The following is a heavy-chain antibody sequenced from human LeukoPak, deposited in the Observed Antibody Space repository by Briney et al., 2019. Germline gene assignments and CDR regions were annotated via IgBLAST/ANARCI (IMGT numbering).Heavy chain of an antibody. CDR2: MYYSERT. CDR1: GVSISSYD. CDR3: AIGQPSPGGYGYYYYHYMDL. V-gene: IGHV4-59*01. Sequence: SETLCLSCAVSGVSISSYDLSWIRQPPGKGLKWIGDMYYSERTNYNPTLNSRVTISIDTSKNQFSLNLISVTAADAAVYYCAIGQPSPGGYGYYYYHYMDLWGKGTTVTVSS. D-gene: IGHD5-18*01. J-gene: IGHJ6*03.